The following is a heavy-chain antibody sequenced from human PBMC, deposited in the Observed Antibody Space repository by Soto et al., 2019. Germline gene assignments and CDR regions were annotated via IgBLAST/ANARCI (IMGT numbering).Heavy chain of an antibody. Sequence: PSETPSLTCAVYGGSFSGYYWSWIRQPPGKGLEWIGEINHSGSTNYNPSLKSRVTISVDTSKNQFSLKLSSVTAADTAVYYCARAGQLSYFDYWGQGTLVTVSS. CDR2: INHSGST. J-gene: IGHJ4*02. CDR3: ARAGQLSYFDY. V-gene: IGHV4-34*01. D-gene: IGHD6-6*01. CDR1: GGSFSGYY.